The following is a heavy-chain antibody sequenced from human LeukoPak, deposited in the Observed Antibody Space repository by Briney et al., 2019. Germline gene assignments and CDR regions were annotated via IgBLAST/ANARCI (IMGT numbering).Heavy chain of an antibody. CDR2: IYYSGSI. CDR1: GASISSYY. CDR3: ARENPSGYYNRPIDY. V-gene: IGHV4-59*01. Sequence: SETLSLTCTVSGASISSYYWSWIRQPPGKGLEWIGDIYYSGSIRYNPSLKSRVTMSVDTSKNQFSLKLSSVTAADTAIYYCARENPSGYYNRPIDYWGQGTLVTVSS. D-gene: IGHD3-22*01. J-gene: IGHJ4*02.